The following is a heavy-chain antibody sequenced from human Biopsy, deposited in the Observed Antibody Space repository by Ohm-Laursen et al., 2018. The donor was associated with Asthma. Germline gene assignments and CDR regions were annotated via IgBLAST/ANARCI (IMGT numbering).Heavy chain of an antibody. CDR1: GFTVSTNG. J-gene: IGHJ3*02. Sequence: SLRLSCAAIGFTVSTNGMSWVRQPPGKGLEWVSVIYSGGGTYYADSVQGRVTISRDNSKNTLSLQMNSLRAEDTAVYYCARAYGGSFFSGSFDIWGQGTMVTVSS. CDR3: ARAYGGSFFSGSFDI. V-gene: IGHV3-53*01. CDR2: IYSGGGT. D-gene: IGHD4-23*01.